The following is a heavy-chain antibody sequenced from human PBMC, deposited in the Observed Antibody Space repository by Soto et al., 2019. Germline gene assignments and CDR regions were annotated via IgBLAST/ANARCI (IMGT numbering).Heavy chain of an antibody. CDR3: ARADPQLWFDY. Sequence: GGSLRLSCAASGFTFSDHYMDWVRQAPGKGLEWVGRTRNKANSYTTEYAASVKGRFTISRDDSKNSLYLQMNSLKTEDTAVYYCARADPQLWFDYWGQGTLVTVSS. V-gene: IGHV3-72*01. CDR2: TRNKANSYTT. J-gene: IGHJ4*02. CDR1: GFTFSDHY. D-gene: IGHD5-18*01.